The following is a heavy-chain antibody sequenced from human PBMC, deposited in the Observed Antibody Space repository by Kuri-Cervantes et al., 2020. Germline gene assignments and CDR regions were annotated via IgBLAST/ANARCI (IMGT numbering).Heavy chain of an antibody. CDR3: AQDATSWSFDQ. CDR2: IRYDGSNK. J-gene: IGHJ4*02. D-gene: IGHD2-2*01. V-gene: IGHV3-30*02. CDR1: GFTFSSYG. Sequence: GESLKISCAASGFTFSSYGMHWVRQAPGKGLEWVAFIRYDGSNKYYADSVKGRFTVSRDDSKNTVYLQMNNLRTEDTAVYYCAQDATSWSFDQWGQGTLVTVSS.